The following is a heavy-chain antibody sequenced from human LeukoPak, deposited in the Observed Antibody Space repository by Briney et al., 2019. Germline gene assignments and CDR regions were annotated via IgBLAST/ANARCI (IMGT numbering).Heavy chain of an antibody. J-gene: IGHJ5*02. CDR2: ISAYNGNT. CDR1: GYTFTSYG. V-gene: IGHV1-18*01. CDR3: ARDFQQRVVPAVNWFDP. Sequence: GASVKVSCKASGYTFTSYGISWVRQAPGQGLEWMGWISAYNGNTNYAQKLQGRVTMTTDTSTSTAYMELRSLRSDDTAVYYCARDFQQRVVPAVNWFDPWGQGTLVTVSS. D-gene: IGHD2-2*01.